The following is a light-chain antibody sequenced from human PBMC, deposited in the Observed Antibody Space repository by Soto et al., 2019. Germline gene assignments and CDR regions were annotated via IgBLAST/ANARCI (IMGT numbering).Light chain of an antibody. Sequence: EIVMTQSPATLSVSPGGSATLSCRASQHVSSNFACYRQKPGQAPTLLIYRASTRSTGIPARFSGSGSGTESTRTISSLQSEDFAVSYCQQYNNWPYTFGQGTKLEIK. V-gene: IGKV3-15*01. CDR1: QHVSSN. CDR2: RAS. J-gene: IGKJ2*01. CDR3: QQYNNWPYT.